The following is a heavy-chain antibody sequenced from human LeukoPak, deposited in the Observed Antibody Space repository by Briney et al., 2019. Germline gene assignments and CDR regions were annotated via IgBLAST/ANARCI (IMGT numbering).Heavy chain of an antibody. J-gene: IGHJ5*02. D-gene: IGHD5-12*01. CDR1: GYTFTGYY. CDR2: INPNSGGT. CDR3: ARGYSGYDIYWFDP. V-gene: IGHV1-2*02. Sequence: ASVKVSCKASGYTFTGYYMHWVRQAPGQGLEWMGWINPNSGGTNYAQKFQGRVTMTRDTSISTAYMELSRLRSDDTAVYYCARGYSGYDIYWFDPWGQGTLVTVSS.